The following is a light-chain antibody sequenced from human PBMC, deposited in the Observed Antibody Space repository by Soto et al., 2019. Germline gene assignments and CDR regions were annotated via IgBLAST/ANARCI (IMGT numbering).Light chain of an antibody. V-gene: IGKV1-5*03. J-gene: IGKJ1*01. CDR2: KAS. CDR3: QQYNSYPVT. Sequence: DIQMTQSPSTLSASVGDRVTITCRASQSISSWLAWYQQKPGKAPKLLIYKASSLESGVPSRFSGSGSGTEFNITISSLQPDDFATYYCQQYNSYPVTFGQGTKVEIK. CDR1: QSISSW.